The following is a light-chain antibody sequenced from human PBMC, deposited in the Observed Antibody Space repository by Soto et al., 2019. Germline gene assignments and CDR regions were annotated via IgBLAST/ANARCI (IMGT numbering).Light chain of an antibody. CDR3: GSYAGTQNFVV. CDR2: DVT. V-gene: IGLV2-8*01. J-gene: IGLJ2*01. CDR1: SSDIGVYDY. Sequence: QSALTQPPSASGSPGQSVTISCTGTSSDIGVYDYVSWYQRHPGKAPKLVIYDVTKRPSGVPDRFSGSKSGNTASLTVSGLQAEDEADYFCGSYAGTQNFVVFGGGTKLTVL.